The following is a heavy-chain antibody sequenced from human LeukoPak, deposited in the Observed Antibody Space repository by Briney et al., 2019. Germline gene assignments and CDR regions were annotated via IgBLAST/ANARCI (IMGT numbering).Heavy chain of an antibody. D-gene: IGHD4-11*01. Sequence: GGSLRLSCAASGFTFSDYYMSWIRQAPGKGLEWVSYISSSGSTIYYADSVKGRFTISRDNAKNSLYLQMNSLRAEDTAVYYCARDPRDTVTNPNRDYWGQGTLVTVPS. CDR3: ARDPRDTVTNPNRDY. V-gene: IGHV3-11*04. J-gene: IGHJ4*02. CDR2: ISSSGSTI. CDR1: GFTFSDYY.